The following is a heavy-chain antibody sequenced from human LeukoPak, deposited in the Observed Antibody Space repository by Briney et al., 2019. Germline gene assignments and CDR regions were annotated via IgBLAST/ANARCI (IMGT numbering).Heavy chain of an antibody. CDR3: AREHYDFWSGYYGY. CDR1: RFTFSSYW. J-gene: IGHJ4*02. Sequence: PGGSLRLSRAASRFTFSSYWMSWVRQAPGKGLEWVANIKQDGSEKYYVDSVKGRFTISRDNAKNSLYLQMNSLRAEDTAVYYCAREHYDFWSGYYGYWGQGTLVTASS. V-gene: IGHV3-7*01. D-gene: IGHD3-3*01. CDR2: IKQDGSEK.